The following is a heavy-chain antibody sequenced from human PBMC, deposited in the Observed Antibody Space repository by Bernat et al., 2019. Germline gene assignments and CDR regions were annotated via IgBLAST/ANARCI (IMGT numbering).Heavy chain of an antibody. D-gene: IGHD6-13*01. V-gene: IGHV3-7*03. J-gene: IGHJ4*02. Sequence: EVQLVESGGGLVQPGGSLRLSCAASGFTFSNYWMNWVRQAPGKGLEWVANIKQDGDEKYYVDSVKGRFTISRDNAKNSLYLQMNSLRAEDTAVYYCTRERSRSGYFDFWGQGTLVAVSS. CDR3: TRERSRSGYFDF. CDR2: IKQDGDEK. CDR1: GFTFSNYW.